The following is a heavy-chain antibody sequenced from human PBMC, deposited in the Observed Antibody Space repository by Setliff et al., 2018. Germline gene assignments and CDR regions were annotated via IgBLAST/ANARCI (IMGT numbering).Heavy chain of an antibody. CDR2: IHPWGGSSEST. CDR1: GGPTIGYY. D-gene: IGHD1-26*01. J-gene: IGHJ4*02. CDR3: ARGLHSGTYWGTRPLGLDY. V-gene: IGHV4-59*08. Sequence: PSETLSLTCAVSGGPTIGYYWTWIRQAPGKGLEWIGYIHPWGGSSESTNYRPSLKSRITISLDKSKSQFSLKLTSVTVADTAVYYCARGLHSGTYWGTRPLGLDYWGQGSLVTVSS.